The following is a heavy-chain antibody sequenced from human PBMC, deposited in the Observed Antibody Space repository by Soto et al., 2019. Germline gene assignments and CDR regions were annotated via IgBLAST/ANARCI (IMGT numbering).Heavy chain of an antibody. CDR3: ASGHDAYKVRY. V-gene: IGHV4-31*03. CDR2: IYYTGNT. CDR1: GGSISSGGTGSY. Sequence: SETLSLSCTVSGGSISSGGTGSYWTWIRQLPGKGLESIGYIYYTGNTYYNPSLKSRPTISIDTSENQFSLKLTSVTAADTAVYFCASGHDAYKVRYWGQGTLVTV. J-gene: IGHJ4*02. D-gene: IGHD1-1*01.